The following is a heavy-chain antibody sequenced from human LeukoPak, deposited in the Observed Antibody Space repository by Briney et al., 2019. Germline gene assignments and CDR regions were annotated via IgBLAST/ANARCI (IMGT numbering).Heavy chain of an antibody. V-gene: IGHV1-2*02. CDR2: INPNSGGT. CDR3: ARSITMVRGVIIPAHYDY. J-gene: IGHJ4*02. D-gene: IGHD3-10*01. Sequence: ASVKVSCKASGNTFTGYYMHWVRQAPGQGLEWMGWINPNSGGTNYAQKFQGRVTMTRDTSISTAYMELSRLRSDDTAVYYCARSITMVRGVIIPAHYDYWGQGTLVTVSS. CDR1: GNTFTGYY.